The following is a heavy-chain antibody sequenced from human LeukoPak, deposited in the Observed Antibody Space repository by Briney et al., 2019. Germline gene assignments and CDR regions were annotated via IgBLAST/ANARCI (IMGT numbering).Heavy chain of an antibody. Sequence: PGGSLRLSCAASGFTFNSYSMSWVRQAPGRGLEWVSAISGSGGRTYYVDSVKGRFTISRDNSKNTLYLQMNSLRAEDTAVYYCAKYTYYDFWSGYHDEYFQHWGQGTLVTVSS. CDR1: GFTFNSYS. J-gene: IGHJ1*01. CDR3: AKYTYYDFWSGYHDEYFQH. D-gene: IGHD3-3*01. V-gene: IGHV3-23*01. CDR2: ISGSGGRT.